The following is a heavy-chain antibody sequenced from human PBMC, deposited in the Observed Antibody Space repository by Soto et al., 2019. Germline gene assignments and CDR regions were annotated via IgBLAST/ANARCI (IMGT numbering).Heavy chain of an antibody. CDR2: ISSNGGST. V-gene: IGHV3-64D*06. CDR3: VKGGPTVVMDY. Sequence: GGSLRLSCSASGFTFSSYAMHWVRQAPGKGLEYVSAISSNGGSTYYADSVKGRFTISRDNSKNTLYLQMSSLRAEDTAVYYCVKGGPTVVMDYWGQGTLVTVSS. J-gene: IGHJ4*02. CDR1: GFTFSSYA. D-gene: IGHD4-17*01.